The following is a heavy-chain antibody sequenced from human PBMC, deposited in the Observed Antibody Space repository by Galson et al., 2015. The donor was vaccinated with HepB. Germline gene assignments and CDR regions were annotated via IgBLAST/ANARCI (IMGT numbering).Heavy chain of an antibody. V-gene: IGHV1-69*06. CDR3: ARGPYYYFSYMDV. CDR2: IIPMFGTT. J-gene: IGHJ6*03. CDR1: GGTFSSYA. Sequence: SVKVSCKASGGTFSSYAITWVRQAPGQGLEWMGGIIPMFGTTNYAQKFQGRVTITADTFPSTAYMELSSLRSEDTAGYYCARGPYYYFSYMDVWGKGTTVTVSS.